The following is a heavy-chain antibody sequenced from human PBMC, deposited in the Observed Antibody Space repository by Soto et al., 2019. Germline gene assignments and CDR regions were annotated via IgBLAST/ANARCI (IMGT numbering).Heavy chain of an antibody. J-gene: IGHJ4*02. V-gene: IGHV4-4*02. CDR3: ARVDSYGYEAFDY. CDR2: IYHSGST. Sequence: SETLSLTCAVSGGSISSSNWWSWVRQPPGKGLEWIGEIYHSGSTNYNPSLKSRVTISVDKSKNQFSLKLSSVTAADTAVYYCARVDSYGYEAFDYWGQGTLVTVSS. CDR1: GGSISSSNW. D-gene: IGHD5-18*01.